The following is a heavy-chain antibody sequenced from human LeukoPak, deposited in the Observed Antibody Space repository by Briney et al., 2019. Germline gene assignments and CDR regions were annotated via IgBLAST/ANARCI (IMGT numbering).Heavy chain of an antibody. CDR2: IYYSGST. Sequence: TSETLSLTCTVSGGSISSGGYYWSWIRQHPGKGLEWIGYIYYSGSTYYNPSLKSRVTISVDTSKNQFSLKLSSVTAADTAVYYCARDPYCGGDCYSRAFDIWSQGTMVTVSS. CDR1: GGSISSGGYY. J-gene: IGHJ3*02. D-gene: IGHD2-21*02. V-gene: IGHV4-31*03. CDR3: ARDPYCGGDCYSRAFDI.